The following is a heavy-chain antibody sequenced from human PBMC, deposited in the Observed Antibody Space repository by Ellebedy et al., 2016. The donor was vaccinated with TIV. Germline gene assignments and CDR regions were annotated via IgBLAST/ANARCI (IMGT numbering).Heavy chain of an antibody. V-gene: IGHV1-69*06. CDR3: ARELMGHFGMDV. CDR1: GGTISNFA. CDR2: IIVMFGTP. J-gene: IGHJ6*02. Sequence: ASVKVSCKASGGTISNFALSWVRQAPGQGLEWMGGIIVMFGTPTYAQKFRGRVTMTVDTSTSTVYMELSSLKSEDTAVYYCARELMGHFGMDVWGQGTPATVSS. D-gene: IGHD1-26*01.